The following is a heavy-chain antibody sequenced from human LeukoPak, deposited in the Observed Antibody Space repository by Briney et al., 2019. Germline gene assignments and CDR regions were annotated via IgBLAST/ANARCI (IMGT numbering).Heavy chain of an antibody. CDR2: MNPDSGNT. CDR1: GYTFTSYD. J-gene: IGHJ4*02. V-gene: IGHV1-8*01. CDR3: AKDPRAIPAASGGSSSGPVSGPYYFDY. Sequence: ASVKVSCKASGYTFTSYDINWVRPATGQGLEWMGWMNPDSGNTGYAQKFQGRVTMTRNTSISTAYMELSSLRSEDTAVYYCAKDPRAIPAASGGSSSGPVSGPYYFDYWGQGTLVTVSS. D-gene: IGHD2-2*01.